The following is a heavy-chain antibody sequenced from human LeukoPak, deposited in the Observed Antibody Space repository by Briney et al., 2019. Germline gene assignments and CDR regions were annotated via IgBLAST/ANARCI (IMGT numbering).Heavy chain of an antibody. J-gene: IGHJ4*02. CDR3: AKLSGRSGIYQSFFDS. V-gene: IGHV1-18*01. CDR1: GYVFTSYC. Sequence: SVTASCKSSGYVFTSYCIGWVRQAPGQGLEWMGWTSPFNQYRQHALTFQGRLTMTTDISTGTAFLGLESLKPDDTAVYYCAKLSGRSGIYQSFFDSWGQGTLVPVSS. D-gene: IGHD1-26*01. CDR2: TSPFNQYR.